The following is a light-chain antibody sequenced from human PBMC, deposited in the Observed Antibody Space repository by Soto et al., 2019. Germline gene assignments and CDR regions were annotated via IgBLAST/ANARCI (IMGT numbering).Light chain of an antibody. V-gene: IGKV1-5*03. J-gene: IGKJ4*01. CDR2: KAS. Sequence: DIQMTQSPSTLCASVGDRVTITCRASQSINNWLAWYQQKPGKAPKLLIYKASSLESGVPSRFSGSGSGTDFTLTISSLEPDDFATYYCQQYDSLLPTFGGGAKVEIK. CDR3: QQYDSLLPT. CDR1: QSINNW.